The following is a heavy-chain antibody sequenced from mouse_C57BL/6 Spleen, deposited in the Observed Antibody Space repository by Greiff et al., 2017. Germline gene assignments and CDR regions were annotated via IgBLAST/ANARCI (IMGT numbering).Heavy chain of an antibody. D-gene: IGHD2-4*01. Sequence: VQLQQPGAELVKPGASVKLSCKASGYTFTSYWMHWVKQRPGQGLEWIGMIHPNSGSTNYNAKFKSKATLTVDKSSSTAYMQLSSLTSEDSAVYYCARPLYYDYDGPFDYWGQGTTLTVSS. CDR3: ARPLYYDYDGPFDY. J-gene: IGHJ2*01. CDR1: GYTFTSYW. CDR2: IHPNSGST. V-gene: IGHV1-64*01.